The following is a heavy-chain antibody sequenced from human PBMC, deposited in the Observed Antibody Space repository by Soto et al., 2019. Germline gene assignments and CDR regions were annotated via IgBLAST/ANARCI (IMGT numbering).Heavy chain of an antibody. CDR2: IYYSGST. CDR3: ASGSCGWPPRLDS. V-gene: IGHV4-59*01. Sequence: QVQLQESGPGLVKPSETLSLNCTVSGGPISSYYWSWIRQSPGKGLEWIGYIYYSGSTNYNPPLNSPFTISVDTCMNQFSLELSSVTAPYTAMYYGASGSCGWPPRLDSWGQGTLVTVSS. CDR1: GGPISSYY. J-gene: IGHJ1*01. D-gene: IGHD6-19*01.